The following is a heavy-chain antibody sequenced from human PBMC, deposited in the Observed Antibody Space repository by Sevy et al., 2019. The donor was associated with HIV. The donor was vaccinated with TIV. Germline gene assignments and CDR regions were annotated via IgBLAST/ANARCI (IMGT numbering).Heavy chain of an antibody. Sequence: SETLSLTCTVSGGSISSYYWSWIRQPPGKGLEWIGYIYYSGSTNYNPSLKSRITISVDTSKNQFSLQLSSVTAADTGGYYCARGIDYWGQGTLVTVSS. CDR3: ARGIDY. CDR2: IYYSGST. CDR1: GGSISSYY. V-gene: IGHV4-59*01. J-gene: IGHJ4*02.